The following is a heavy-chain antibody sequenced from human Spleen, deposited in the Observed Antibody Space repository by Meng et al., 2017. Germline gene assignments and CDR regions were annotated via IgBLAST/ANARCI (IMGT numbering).Heavy chain of an antibody. CDR1: GFTFSAHT. CDR2: ISSNAAYI. CDR3: ARTGYFDWLSVLYYFDY. J-gene: IGHJ4*02. D-gene: IGHD3-9*01. Sequence: GGSLRLSCAASGFTFSAHTMNWVRQVPGKGLEWVSSISSNAAYIYYADSLKDRLTISRDNAKNSLFLQINSLRVEDTAVYYCARTGYFDWLSVLYYFDYWGQGTLVTVSS. V-gene: IGHV3-21*06.